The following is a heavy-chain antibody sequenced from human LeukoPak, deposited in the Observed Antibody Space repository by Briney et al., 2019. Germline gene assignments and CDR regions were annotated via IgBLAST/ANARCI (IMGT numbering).Heavy chain of an antibody. J-gene: IGHJ4*02. CDR3: ARAGYSNRWDGDDY. Sequence: GESLKICCKGSGYSFTNYWIGWVPQMPGKGLEVMVIIYPGDSDTIYSPSFQAQFTISVDKSTETAYLQWSSLTASDSAMYYCARAGYSNRWDGDDYWGPGTLVPVSS. CDR2: IYPGDSDT. CDR1: GYSFTNYW. D-gene: IGHD2/OR15-2a*01. V-gene: IGHV5-51*01.